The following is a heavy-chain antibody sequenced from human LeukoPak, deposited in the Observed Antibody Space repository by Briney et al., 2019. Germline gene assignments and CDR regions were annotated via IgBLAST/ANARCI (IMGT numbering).Heavy chain of an antibody. D-gene: IGHD6-13*01. J-gene: IGHJ4*02. V-gene: IGHV4-59*01. CDR1: GGSISNYY. CDR2: IYYSGST. Sequence: SETLSLTCTVSGGSISNYYWSWIRQPPGKGLEWIGFIYYSGSTNYNPSLKSRVIISVDTSKNQFSLKLSPVTAAGTAVYYCASPGIVAAGTDRGFDYWGQGTLVTVSS. CDR3: ASPGIVAAGTDRGFDY.